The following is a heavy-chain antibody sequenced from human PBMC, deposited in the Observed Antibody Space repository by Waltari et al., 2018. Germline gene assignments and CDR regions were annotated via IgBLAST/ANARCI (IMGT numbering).Heavy chain of an antibody. CDR3: ARDRDGYKKADL. V-gene: IGHV3-48*03. CDR2: INSRGSTI. J-gene: IGHJ5*02. Sequence: VQLVESGGDLVQPGGSLRLSCAASGFPFSAFEMIWVRQAPGKGLEWLSYINSRGSTIYYADSVKGRFTVSRDNAKSSLYLQMNSLRVEDTAVYYCARDRDGYKKADLWGQGTLVTVSS. D-gene: IGHD5-12*01. CDR1: GFPFSAFE.